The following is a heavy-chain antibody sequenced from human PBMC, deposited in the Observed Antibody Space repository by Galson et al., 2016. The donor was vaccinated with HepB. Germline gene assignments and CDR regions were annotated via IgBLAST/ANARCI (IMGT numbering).Heavy chain of an antibody. CDR1: GFTFSNYA. Sequence: SLRLSCAASGFTFSNYAMSWVRQAPGKGLEWVSTISTSGDRTYCAVSVKGRFTISRDNSKDTLYLQMSSMRTEDTAVYYCAKNSSGNSPFDYWGQGSLVTVSS. D-gene: IGHD3-22*01. CDR3: AKNSSGNSPFDY. J-gene: IGHJ4*02. V-gene: IGHV3-23*01. CDR2: ISTSGDRT.